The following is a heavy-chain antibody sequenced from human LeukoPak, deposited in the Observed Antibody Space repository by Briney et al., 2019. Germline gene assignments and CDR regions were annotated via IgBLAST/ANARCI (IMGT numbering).Heavy chain of an antibody. J-gene: IGHJ6*03. Sequence: GSLRLSCAASGFTFSSYAMSWIRQPPGKGLEWIGSIYYSGSTYYNPSLKSRVTISVDTSKNQFSLKLSSVTAADTAVYYCACGDYYYYYMDVWGKGTTVTVSS. CDR3: ACGDYYYYYMDV. D-gene: IGHD2-21*01. V-gene: IGHV4-39*01. CDR1: GFTFSSYA. CDR2: IYYSGST.